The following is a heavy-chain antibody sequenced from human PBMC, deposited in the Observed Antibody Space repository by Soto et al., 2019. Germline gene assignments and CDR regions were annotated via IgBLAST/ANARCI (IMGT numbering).Heavy chain of an antibody. Sequence: QVQLQESGPGLVRPSETLSLTCTVSGGSISGHYWSWIRQPPGKGLEWIGYIFYSGSTNYNPSLKSRVTLSVDTSKNQFSLKLSSVTAADTAVYYCARVGSSGWAPDYWGQVTLVTVSS. CDR3: ARVGSSGWAPDY. D-gene: IGHD6-19*01. CDR2: IFYSGST. V-gene: IGHV4-59*11. J-gene: IGHJ4*02. CDR1: GGSISGHY.